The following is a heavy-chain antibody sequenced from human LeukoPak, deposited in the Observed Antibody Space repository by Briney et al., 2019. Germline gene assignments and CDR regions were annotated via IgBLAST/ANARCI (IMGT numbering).Heavy chain of an antibody. Sequence: ASETLSLTCTVSGGSISSSSYYWGWIRQPPGKGLEWIGTISYGGSTYYNPSLKSRVTISVDTSKNQFSLKVTSVTAADTAVYYCAKSSLIAAAGSREFLQHWGQGTLVSVSS. D-gene: IGHD6-13*01. J-gene: IGHJ1*01. CDR2: ISYGGST. CDR3: AKSSLIAAAGSREFLQH. CDR1: GGSISSSSYY. V-gene: IGHV4-39*01.